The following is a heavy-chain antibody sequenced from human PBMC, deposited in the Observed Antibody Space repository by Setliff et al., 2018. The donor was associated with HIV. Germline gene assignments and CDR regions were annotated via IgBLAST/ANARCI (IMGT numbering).Heavy chain of an antibody. V-gene: IGHV4-39*07. CDR2: IYYSGST. CDR3: ASTIRLLSRGSGSHPAFDI. D-gene: IGHD3-10*01. J-gene: IGHJ3*02. CDR1: GGSISSSSYY. Sequence: SETLSLTCTGSGGSISSSSYYWGWIRQPPGKGLEWIGSIYYSGSTYYSPSLKSRATISVDTSKNQFSLKLSYVTAADTAVYYCASTIRLLSRGSGSHPAFDIWGQGTMVTVSS.